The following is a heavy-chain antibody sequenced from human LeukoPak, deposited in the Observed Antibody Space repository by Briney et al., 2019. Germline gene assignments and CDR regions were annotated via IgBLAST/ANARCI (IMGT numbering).Heavy chain of an antibody. CDR2: ISYDGSNK. V-gene: IGHV3-30*18. D-gene: IGHD1-26*01. CDR3: AKDRYRGSYCDY. Sequence: GGSLRLSCAASGFTFSSYGMHWVRQAPGKGLEWVAVISYDGSNKYYADSVKGRFTISRDNSKNTLYLQMNSLRAEDTAVYYCAKDRYRGSYCDYWGQGTLVTVSS. J-gene: IGHJ4*02. CDR1: GFTFSSYG.